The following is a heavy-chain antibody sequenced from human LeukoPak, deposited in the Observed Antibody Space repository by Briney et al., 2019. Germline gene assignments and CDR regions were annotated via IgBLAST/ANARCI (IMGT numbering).Heavy chain of an antibody. V-gene: IGHV3-23*01. J-gene: IGHJ4*02. D-gene: IGHD2-2*01. CDR1: GFTFSSYA. CDR2: ISGSGGST. CDR3: AKARTNIVVVPAVFGY. Sequence: GGSLRLSCAASGFTFSSYAMSWVRQAPGKGLEWVSAISGSGGSTYYADSVKGRFTTSRDNSKNTLYLQMNSLRAEDTAVYYCAKARTNIVVVPAVFGYWGQGTLVTVSS.